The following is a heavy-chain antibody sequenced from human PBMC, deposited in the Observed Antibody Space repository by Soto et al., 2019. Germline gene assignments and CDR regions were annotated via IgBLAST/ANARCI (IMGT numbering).Heavy chain of an antibody. CDR2: ISGGGSYI. CDR3: ARDSDCHSTSCFFPPHV. J-gene: IGHJ6*02. CDR1: GFTFSDEN. V-gene: IGHV3-21*06. Sequence: QLVESGGGLVKPGGSLRLSCSASGFTFSDENMSWVRQVPGKGLERVSGISGGGSYIFYADSVQGRFSISRDNPKNSLFLEMNSLRVEDTAVYYCARDSDCHSTSCFFPPHVWGQGTTVTVSS. D-gene: IGHD2-2*01.